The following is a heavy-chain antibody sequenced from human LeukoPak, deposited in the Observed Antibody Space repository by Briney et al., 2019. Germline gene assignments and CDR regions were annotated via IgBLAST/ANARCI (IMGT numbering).Heavy chain of an antibody. J-gene: IGHJ4*02. CDR1: GGSISSTSYY. V-gene: IGHV4-39*01. CDR3: ARHSGSYYADFDY. CDR2: IYYSGSA. D-gene: IGHD1-26*01. Sequence: SETLSLTCTVSGGSISSTSYYWGWIRQPPGKGLEWIGYIYYSGSAYYNPSLKSRVTMSVDTSKNQFSLKLSSVTAADTAVYYCARHSGSYYADFDYWGQGTLVTVSS.